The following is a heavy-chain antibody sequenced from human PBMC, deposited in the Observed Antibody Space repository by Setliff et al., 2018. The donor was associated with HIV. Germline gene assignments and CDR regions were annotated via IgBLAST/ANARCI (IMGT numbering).Heavy chain of an antibody. CDR1: GFTFSSYS. Sequence: GGSLRLSCAASGFTFSSYSLHLVRQAPGKGLEWVSSISSSSSYIYYADSVKGRFTISRDNAKNSLYLQMNSLRAEDTAVYYCARDSSTKEMATIWVNFGYWGQGTLVTVSS. CDR3: ARDSSTKEMATIWVNFGY. J-gene: IGHJ4*02. D-gene: IGHD5-12*01. CDR2: ISSSSSYI. V-gene: IGHV3-21*01.